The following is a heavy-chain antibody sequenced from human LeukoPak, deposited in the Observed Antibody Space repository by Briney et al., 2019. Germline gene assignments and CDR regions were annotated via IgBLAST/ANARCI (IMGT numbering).Heavy chain of an antibody. CDR1: GFTFPHYA. Sequence: GGSLRLSCAASGFTFPHYAMGWVRQAPGKGLQWVSALGDSGASTYYADSVKGRFTISRENAKNSLYLQMNSLRAGDTAVYYCARVGAAAGDYGMDVWGQGTTVTVSS. D-gene: IGHD6-13*01. V-gene: IGHV3-23*01. CDR2: LGDSGAST. CDR3: ARVGAAAGDYGMDV. J-gene: IGHJ6*02.